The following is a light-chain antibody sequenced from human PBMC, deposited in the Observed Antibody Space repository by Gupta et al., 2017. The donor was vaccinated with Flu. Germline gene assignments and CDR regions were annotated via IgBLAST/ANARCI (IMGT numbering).Light chain of an antibody. Sequence: QSALTQPASVSGSPGQSITISCTGTSSDLGAYNHVSLYQQHPGKPPNLLIFEDSNRPSAAPTRFSGSKSGTTASLTITGVQAEDEADYYCHSSKNTNNLVVFGGGTKLTVL. J-gene: IGLJ2*01. CDR1: SSDLGAYNH. V-gene: IGLV2-14*01. CDR2: EDS. CDR3: HSSKNTNNLVV.